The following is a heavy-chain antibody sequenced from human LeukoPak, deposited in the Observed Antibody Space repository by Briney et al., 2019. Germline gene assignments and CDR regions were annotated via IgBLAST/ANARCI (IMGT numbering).Heavy chain of an antibody. Sequence: ASVKVSCKASGYTFTSYGISWVRQAPGQGLEWMGWISAYNGNTNYAQKLQGRVTMTTDTSTSTAYMELRSLRSEDTAVYYCARSPAYDSSGYYLNWFDPWGQGTLVTVSS. J-gene: IGHJ5*02. CDR3: ARSPAYDSSGYYLNWFDP. CDR1: GYTFTSYG. CDR2: ISAYNGNT. V-gene: IGHV1-18*01. D-gene: IGHD3-22*01.